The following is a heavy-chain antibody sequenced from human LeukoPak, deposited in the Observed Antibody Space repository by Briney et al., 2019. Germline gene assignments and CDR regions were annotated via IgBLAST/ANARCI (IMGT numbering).Heavy chain of an antibody. CDR3: AREGTGTTLAPDAFDI. Sequence: GGSLGLSCAASGFTFSSYGMHWVRQAPGKGLEWVAVIWYDGSNKYYADSVKGRFTISRDNSKNTLYLQMNSLRAEDTAVYYCAREGTGTTLAPDAFDIWGQGTMVTVSS. D-gene: IGHD1-7*01. CDR2: IWYDGSNK. V-gene: IGHV3-33*01. J-gene: IGHJ3*02. CDR1: GFTFSSYG.